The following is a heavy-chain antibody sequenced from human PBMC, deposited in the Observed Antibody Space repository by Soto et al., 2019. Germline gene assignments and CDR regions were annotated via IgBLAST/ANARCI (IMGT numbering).Heavy chain of an antibody. CDR1: GFAFSSCD. CDR3: AKDPLIRGSTYDY. Sequence: SGGSLRLSCTGTGFAFSSCDMTWVRQAPGKGLEWVSAISYSGGRTYYVDSVKGRFTISRDNSKNTLYLQMNSLRAEDTAVYYCAKDPLIRGSTYDYWGQGTLVTVSS. D-gene: IGHD3-10*01. V-gene: IGHV3-23*01. J-gene: IGHJ4*02. CDR2: ISYSGGRT.